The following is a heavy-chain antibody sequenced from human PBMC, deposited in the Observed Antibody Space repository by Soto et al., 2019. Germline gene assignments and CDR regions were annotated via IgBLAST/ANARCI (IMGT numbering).Heavy chain of an antibody. CDR2: TYIGGMT. D-gene: IGHD3-3*02. V-gene: IGHV4-39*01. Sequence: ETLSLSCTVSGAPLTDGSLVWGWIRQSPGKGGEWIASTYIGGMTYYNPSLSSRVTISVDTSKSQFSLRLNSVTADDTAVYYGATAPETFSPAGYDVDLFEPWGRGTRGTGS. CDR1: GAPLTDGSLV. CDR3: ATAPETFSPAGYDVDLFEP. J-gene: IGHJ5*02.